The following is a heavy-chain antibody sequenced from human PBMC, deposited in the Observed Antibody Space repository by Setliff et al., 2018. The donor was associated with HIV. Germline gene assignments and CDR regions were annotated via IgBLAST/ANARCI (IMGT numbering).Heavy chain of an antibody. Sequence: SETLSLTCPVSGYSISSGYYWGWIRQPPGKGLEWIGNMSFSANSNYNPSLKSRVTISADTSKNQFSLKLTSGTAADTAVYHCARVSSSWFVDYWGQGTLVTVSS. J-gene: IGHJ4*02. D-gene: IGHD6-19*01. CDR1: GYSISSGYY. V-gene: IGHV4-38-2*02. CDR3: ARVSSSWFVDY. CDR2: MSFSANS.